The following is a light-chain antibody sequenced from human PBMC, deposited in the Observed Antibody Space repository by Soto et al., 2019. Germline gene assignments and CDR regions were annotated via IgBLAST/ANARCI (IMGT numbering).Light chain of an antibody. CDR2: EVS. V-gene: IGLV2-14*01. CDR1: SSDVGGYNY. CDR3: SSYTSSSPPVVV. J-gene: IGLJ2*01. Sequence: QSVLTQPASVSGSPGQSITISCTGTSSDVGGYNYVSWYQQHPGKAPKLMIYEVSNRPSGVSNRFSGSKSGNTASLTISGLQAEDEADYYCSSYTSSSPPVVVFGGGTKLTVL.